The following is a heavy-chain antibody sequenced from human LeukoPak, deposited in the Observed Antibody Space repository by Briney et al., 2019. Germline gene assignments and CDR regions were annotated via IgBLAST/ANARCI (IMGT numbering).Heavy chain of an antibody. J-gene: IGHJ4*02. CDR3: AKDHDYGDLYYFDY. CDR2: ISSSGSTI. Sequence: GGSLRLSCAASGFTFSDYYMNWIRQAPGKGLEWVSYISSSGSTIHYADSVKGRFTISRDNAKNTLYLQMNSLRAEDTAVYYCAKDHDYGDLYYFDYWGQGTLVTVSS. V-gene: IGHV3-11*01. D-gene: IGHD4-17*01. CDR1: GFTFSDYY.